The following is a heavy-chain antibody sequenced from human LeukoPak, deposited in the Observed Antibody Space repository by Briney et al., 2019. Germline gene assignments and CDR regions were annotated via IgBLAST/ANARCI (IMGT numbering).Heavy chain of an antibody. D-gene: IGHD1-26*01. Sequence: PGGSLRLSCAASGFTFSSYSMNWVRQAPGKGLEWVSYISSSSSSTIYYADSVKGRFTISRDNAKNSLYLQMNSLRDEDTAVYYCARDRMRWELVGVFDYWGQGTLVTVSS. CDR1: GFTFSSYS. CDR2: ISSSSSSTI. V-gene: IGHV3-48*02. CDR3: ARDRMRWELVGVFDY. J-gene: IGHJ4*02.